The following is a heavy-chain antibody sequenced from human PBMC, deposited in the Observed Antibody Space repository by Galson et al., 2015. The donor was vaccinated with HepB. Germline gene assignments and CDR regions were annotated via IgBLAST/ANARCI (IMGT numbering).Heavy chain of an antibody. J-gene: IGHJ3*02. V-gene: IGHV3-30*18. D-gene: IGHD3-22*01. CDR1: GFTFSSYG. Sequence: SLRLSCAASGFTFSSYGMHWARQAPGKGLEWVAVISYDGSNKYYADSVKGRFTISRDNSKNTLYLQMNSLRAEDTAVYYCAKDLGYYENEGAFDIWGQGTMVTVSS. CDR3: AKDLGYYENEGAFDI. CDR2: ISYDGSNK.